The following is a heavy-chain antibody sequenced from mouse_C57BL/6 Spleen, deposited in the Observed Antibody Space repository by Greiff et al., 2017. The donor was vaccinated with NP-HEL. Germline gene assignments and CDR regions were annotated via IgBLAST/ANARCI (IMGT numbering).Heavy chain of an antibody. CDR1: GYAFSSSW. CDR2: IYPGDGAT. D-gene: IGHD1-1*01. CDR3: ARGTTVVANWYFDV. Sequence: VQLQQSGPELVKPGASVKISCKASGYAFSSSWMNWVKQRPGKGLEWIGRIYPGDGATNYNGKFKGKATLTADKSSSTAYMQLSSLTSEDAAVYCCARGTTVVANWYFDVWGTGTTVTVSS. V-gene: IGHV1-82*01. J-gene: IGHJ1*03.